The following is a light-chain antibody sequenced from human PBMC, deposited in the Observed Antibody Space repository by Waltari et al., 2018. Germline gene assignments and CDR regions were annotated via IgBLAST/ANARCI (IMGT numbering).Light chain of an antibody. CDR1: QSIRNY. CDR3: QQSYSTPRT. Sequence: DIQMTQSPSSLSASVGDRVTITCRASQSIRNYLNWYQEKPGKAPTLQIYAASSLQSGVPSRFSGSGSGTDFTLTISSLQPEDFATYYCQQSYSTPRTFGQGTKLEIK. CDR2: AAS. J-gene: IGKJ2*01. V-gene: IGKV1-39*01.